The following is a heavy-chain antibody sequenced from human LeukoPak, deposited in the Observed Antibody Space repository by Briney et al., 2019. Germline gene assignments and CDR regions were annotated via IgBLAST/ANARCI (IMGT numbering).Heavy chain of an antibody. CDR1: GYNFTTYW. J-gene: IGHJ3*02. V-gene: IGHV5-51*01. Sequence: GESLNISCKGSGYNFTTYWVAWVRHMPGKGLEWMGIIFPGDSDTRYRTSFQGQVTISADKSISTAYLQWSSLKASDTAMYYCARRDYGGTSAAFDIWGQGTMVTVSS. CDR3: ARRDYGGTSAAFDI. D-gene: IGHD4-23*01. CDR2: IFPGDSDT.